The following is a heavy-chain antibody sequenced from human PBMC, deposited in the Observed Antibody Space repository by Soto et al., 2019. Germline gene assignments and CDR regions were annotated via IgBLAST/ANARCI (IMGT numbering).Heavy chain of an antibody. Sequence: QVQLVQSGPEVKKPGASVKVSCKTSGYTFTSYGISWVRQAPGQGLEWMGWITTDKGKTTYAQKCQGRVTMTTDTYTSTAYMELRSLRSDDTAVYYCATRSPAFDYWGQGNLVTVSS. CDR3: ATRSPAFDY. V-gene: IGHV1-18*01. CDR2: ITTDKGKT. J-gene: IGHJ4*02. CDR1: GYTFTSYG.